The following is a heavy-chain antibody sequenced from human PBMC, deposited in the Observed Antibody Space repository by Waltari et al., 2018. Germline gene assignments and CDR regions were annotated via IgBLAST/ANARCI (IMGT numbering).Heavy chain of an antibody. V-gene: IGHV3-15*01. CDR1: GFNFKYAW. CDR3: TTRLVVYDV. D-gene: IGHD2-8*02. Sequence: EVQLLESGGGLVKPGWSLRLACAASGFNFKYAWMNWVRQAPGKGLEWVGRIKSKSEGGTTDYVAPVKGRFTISRDDSKGTLFLQMNSLKIEDTGVYYCTTRLVVYDVWGQGTTVTVSS. CDR2: IKSKSEGGTT. J-gene: IGHJ6*02.